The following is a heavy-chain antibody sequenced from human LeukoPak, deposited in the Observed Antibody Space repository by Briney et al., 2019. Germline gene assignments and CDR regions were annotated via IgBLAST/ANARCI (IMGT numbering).Heavy chain of an antibody. D-gene: IGHD1-1*01. CDR2: ISSSSSYT. CDR1: GFTFSDYY. J-gene: IGHJ4*02. V-gene: IGHV3-11*05. Sequence: GGSLRLSCAASGFTFSDYYMSWIRQAPGKGLEWVSYISSSSSYTNYADSVKGRFTISRDNAKNSLYLQMNCLRAEDTAVYYCARVRTYTLPDYWGQGTLVTVSS. CDR3: ARVRTYTLPDY.